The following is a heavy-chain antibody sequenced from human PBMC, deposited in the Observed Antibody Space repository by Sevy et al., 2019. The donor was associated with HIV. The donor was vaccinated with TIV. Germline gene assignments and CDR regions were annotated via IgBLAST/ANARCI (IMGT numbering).Heavy chain of an antibody. V-gene: IGHV3-9*01. CDR2: SSWNSGSI. CDR3: AKGIGYSNGWYSWFDS. D-gene: IGHD6-19*01. J-gene: IGHJ5*01. CDR1: GFTFDDYA. Sequence: SPKISCVASGFTFDDYAMHWVRQAPGKGPEWVSGSSWNSGSIGYAESVKGRFTISRDNAKNSLYLQMNSLRVEDTALYYCAKGIGYSNGWYSWFDSWGQGTLVTVSS.